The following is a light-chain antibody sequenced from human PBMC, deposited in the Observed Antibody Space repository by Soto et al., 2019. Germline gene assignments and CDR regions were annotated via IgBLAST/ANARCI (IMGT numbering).Light chain of an antibody. Sequence: PVLTQPPSPSGTPGQRVTISCSGSSSNIGSNTVNWYQQLPGTTPKLLIYNNNQRPSGVPDRFSGSKSGTSASLAISGLQSEDEADYYCAAWDDSLNGWVFGGGTKLTVL. CDR2: NNN. V-gene: IGLV1-44*01. J-gene: IGLJ3*02. CDR1: SSNIGSNT. CDR3: AAWDDSLNGWV.